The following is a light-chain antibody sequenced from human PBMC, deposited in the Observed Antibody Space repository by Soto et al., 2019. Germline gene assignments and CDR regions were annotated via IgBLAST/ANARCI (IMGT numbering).Light chain of an antibody. V-gene: IGKV1-5*03. CDR2: KTS. CDR3: QHWTDYSWT. Sequence: DIHMTQSPSTLSASVGDRVTITCRASQSHTMWLAWYQQKPGKAPNLLIYKTSSLESGVPSRFSGSGSGTEFTLTISSLLPDDFATYYCQHWTDYSWTFGQGTKVEVK. CDR1: QSHTMW. J-gene: IGKJ1*01.